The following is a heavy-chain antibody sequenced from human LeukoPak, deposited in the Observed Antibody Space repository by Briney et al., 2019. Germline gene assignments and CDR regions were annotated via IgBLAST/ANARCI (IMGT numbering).Heavy chain of an antibody. CDR1: GFTFSNSA. CDR3: AKDMTMVRGVIDAFDI. V-gene: IGHV3-23*01. J-gene: IGHJ3*02. Sequence: AGGSLRLSCAASGFTFSNSAMSWVRQAPGKGLEWVSGFTRNDETTSYADSVKGRFTISRDNAKNSLYLQMNSLRAEDTALYYCAKDMTMVRGVIDAFDIWGQGTMVTVSS. CDR2: FTRNDETT. D-gene: IGHD3-10*01.